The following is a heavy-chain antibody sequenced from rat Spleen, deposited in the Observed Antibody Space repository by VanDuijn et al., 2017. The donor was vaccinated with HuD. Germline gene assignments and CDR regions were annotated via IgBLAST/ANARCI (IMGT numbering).Heavy chain of an antibody. CDR1: GFTFSSYG. CDR3: ARQDYGGYWFAY. D-gene: IGHD1-11*01. Sequence: EVQLVESGGGLVQPGRSLKLSCAASGFTFSSYGMAWVRQAPTKGLEWVASISSDGFNTYYPDSVKGRFTISRDNAKNTLYLQMDSLRSEDTATYYCARQDYGGYWFAYWCQGTLVTVSS. J-gene: IGHJ3*01. V-gene: IGHV5S13*01. CDR2: ISSDGFNT.